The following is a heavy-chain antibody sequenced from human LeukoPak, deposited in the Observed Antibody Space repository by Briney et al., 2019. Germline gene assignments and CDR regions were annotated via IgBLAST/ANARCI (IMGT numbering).Heavy chain of an antibody. Sequence: PSETLSLTCTVSGGSISSSSYYWGWIRQPPGKGLEWIGSIYYSGSTYYNPSLKSRVTISVDTSKNQFSLKLSSVTAADTAVYYCARDRYDSSGYGINDYWGQGTLVTVSS. CDR2: IYYSGST. V-gene: IGHV4-39*07. CDR3: ARDRYDSSGYGINDY. D-gene: IGHD3-22*01. J-gene: IGHJ4*02. CDR1: GGSISSSSYY.